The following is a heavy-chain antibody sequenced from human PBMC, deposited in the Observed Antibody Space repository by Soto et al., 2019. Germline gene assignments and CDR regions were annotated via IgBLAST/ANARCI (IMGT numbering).Heavy chain of an antibody. Sequence: GGSLRLSCAASGFTFSSYSMNWVRQAPGKGLEWVSSISSSSSYIYYADSVKGRFTISRDNAKNSLYLQMNSLRAEDTAVYYCARDYAVVPAASYYYFDYWGQGTLVTVSS. J-gene: IGHJ4*02. CDR1: GFTFSSYS. D-gene: IGHD2-2*01. CDR3: ARDYAVVPAASYYYFDY. V-gene: IGHV3-21*01. CDR2: ISSSSSYI.